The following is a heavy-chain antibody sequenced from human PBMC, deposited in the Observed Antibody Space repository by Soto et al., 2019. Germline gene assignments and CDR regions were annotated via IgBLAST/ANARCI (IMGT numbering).Heavy chain of an antibody. V-gene: IGHV3-23*01. CDR1: GFTFSSYA. Sequence: GGSLRLSCAASGFTFSSYAMSWVRQAPGKGLEWVSAISGSGGSTYYADSVKGRFTISRDNSKNTLYLQMNSLRAEDTAVYYCAKQTHYDFWSGSCSDYWGQGTLVTVSS. J-gene: IGHJ4*02. CDR3: AKQTHYDFWSGSCSDY. D-gene: IGHD3-3*01. CDR2: ISGSGGST.